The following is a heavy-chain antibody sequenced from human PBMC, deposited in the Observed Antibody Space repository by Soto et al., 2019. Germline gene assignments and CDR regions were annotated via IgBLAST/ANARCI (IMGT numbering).Heavy chain of an antibody. V-gene: IGHV1-18*01. CDR1: GYTFTSYG. J-gene: IGHJ6*02. CDR3: ARDIRSLEWLDRYGMDV. CDR2: ISAYNGNT. D-gene: IGHD3-3*01. Sequence: ASVKVSCKASGYTFTSYGISWVRQAPGQGLEWMGWISAYNGNTNYAQKLQGRVTMTTDTSTSTAYMELRSLRSDDTAVYYCARDIRSLEWLDRYGMDVWGQGTTVTVSS.